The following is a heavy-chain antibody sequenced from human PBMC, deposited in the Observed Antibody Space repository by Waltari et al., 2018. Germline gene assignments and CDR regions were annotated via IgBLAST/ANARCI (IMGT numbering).Heavy chain of an antibody. Sequence: QVQLVESGGGVVQTGKSLTHACVASGFTFGEYAMHWGRQAPGKGLEWVAIISYDGSHKYYLNSVEGRFTISRDNSKNTMFLQMTSLRVEDTATYFCVRGDLSAWYENYFDPWGQGTVVSVSS. D-gene: IGHD6-19*01. V-gene: IGHV3-30*03. CDR2: ISYDGSHK. CDR1: GFTFGEYA. CDR3: VRGDLSAWYENYFDP. J-gene: IGHJ5*02.